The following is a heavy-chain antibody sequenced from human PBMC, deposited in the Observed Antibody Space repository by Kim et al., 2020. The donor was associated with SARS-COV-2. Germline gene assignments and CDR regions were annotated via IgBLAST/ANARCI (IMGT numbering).Heavy chain of an antibody. D-gene: IGHD3-3*01. CDR2: FDPEDGET. V-gene: IGHV1-24*01. Sequence: ASVKVSCKVSGYTLTELSMHWVRQAPGKGLEWMGGFDPEDGETIYAQKFQGRVTMTEDTSTDTAYMDLSSLRSEDTAVYYCATSITIFCGFDAWGQGTLVTVSS. CDR3: ATSITIFCGFDA. J-gene: IGHJ5*02. CDR1: GYTLTELS.